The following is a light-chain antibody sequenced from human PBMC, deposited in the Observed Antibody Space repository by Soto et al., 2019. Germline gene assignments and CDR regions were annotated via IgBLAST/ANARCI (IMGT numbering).Light chain of an antibody. CDR2: EVT. CDR3: CSYTSSRTYV. J-gene: IGLJ1*01. V-gene: IGLV2-14*01. Sequence: QSALTQPASVSGSPGQSITISCTGTSSDVGGHNYVSWYQHHPGKAPKVMIYEVTNRPSGVSDRFSGSKSGNTASLTISGLQAEDEADYYCCSYTSSRTYVFGTGTKLTVL. CDR1: SSDVGGHNY.